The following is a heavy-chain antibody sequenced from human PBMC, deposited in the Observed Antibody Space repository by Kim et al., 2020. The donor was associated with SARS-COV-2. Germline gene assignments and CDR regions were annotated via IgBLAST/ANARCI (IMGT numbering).Heavy chain of an antibody. Sequence: GGSLRLSCAASGFTFDDYAMHWVRQAPGKGLEWVSGISWNSGSIGYADSVKGRFTISRDNAKNSLYLQMNSLRAEGTALYYCAKDSGLYYDILTGYDYWGQGTLVTVSS. D-gene: IGHD3-9*01. CDR3: AKDSGLYYDILTGYDY. J-gene: IGHJ4*02. CDR1: GFTFDDYA. V-gene: IGHV3-9*01. CDR2: ISWNSGSI.